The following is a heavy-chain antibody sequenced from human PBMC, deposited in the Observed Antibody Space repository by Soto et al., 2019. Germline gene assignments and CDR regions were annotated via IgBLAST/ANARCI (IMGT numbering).Heavy chain of an antibody. D-gene: IGHD6-19*01. CDR1: GFTFSSYA. V-gene: IGHV3-30-3*01. CDR3: ARAGYSSGWSHFDY. Sequence: GGSLRLSCAASGFTFSSYAMHWVRQAPGKGLEWVAVISYDGGNKYYADSVKGRFTISRDNSKNTLYLQMNSLRAEDTAVYYCARAGYSSGWSHFDYWGQGTLVTVSS. J-gene: IGHJ4*02. CDR2: ISYDGGNK.